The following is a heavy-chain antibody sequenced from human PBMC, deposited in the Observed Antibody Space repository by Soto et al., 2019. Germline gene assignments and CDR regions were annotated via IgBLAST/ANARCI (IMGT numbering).Heavy chain of an antibody. Sequence: GESLKISCAASGFTFSNAWMSWVRQAPGKGLEWVGRIKSKTDGGTTDYAAPVKGRFTISRDDSKNTLYLQMNSLKTEDTAVYYCTTDPGEKRFDLDYWGQGTLVTVSS. D-gene: IGHD3-3*01. CDR3: TTDPGEKRFDLDY. CDR2: IKSKTDGGTT. J-gene: IGHJ4*02. V-gene: IGHV3-15*01. CDR1: GFTFSNAW.